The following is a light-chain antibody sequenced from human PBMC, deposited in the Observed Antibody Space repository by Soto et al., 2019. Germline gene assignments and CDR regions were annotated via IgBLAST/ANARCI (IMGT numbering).Light chain of an antibody. J-gene: IGKJ1*01. CDR1: QRVNSN. V-gene: IGKV3-15*01. CDR2: GAS. CDR3: HEYNTWPWT. Sequence: ETVMTQSPATLSVSPGERATLSCRASQRVNSNLAWYQQKLGQAPRVLIYGASTRATGIPARFSGSGSGTEFILNISSLKSEDFALYSGHEYNTWPWTFGQGTKVEIK.